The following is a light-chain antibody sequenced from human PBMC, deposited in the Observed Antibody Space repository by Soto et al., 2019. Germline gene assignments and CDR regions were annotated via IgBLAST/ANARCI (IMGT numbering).Light chain of an antibody. V-gene: IGLV2-14*01. CDR1: SRDVGAYHY. CDR3: SSLTTSFTYV. Sequence: QSALTQPASVSGSPGQSVAISCTGTSRDVGAYHYVSWYQQHPGKAPKLLLSEVSNRPSGVSDRFSGSKSGNTASLTISGLQAEDEADYYCSSLTTSFTYVFGTGTKLTVL. J-gene: IGLJ1*01. CDR2: EVS.